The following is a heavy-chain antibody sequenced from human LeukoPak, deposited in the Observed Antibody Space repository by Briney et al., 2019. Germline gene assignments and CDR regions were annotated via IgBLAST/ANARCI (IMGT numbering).Heavy chain of an antibody. CDR1: GGSISSSNW. CDR3: AVGGVCPRGGAEALDI. Sequence: SGTLSLTCAVSGGSISSSNWWSWVRQPPGKGLEWIGEIYHSGSTNYNPSLKSRVTISVDKSKNQFSLKLSSVTAADTAVYYCAVGGVCPRGGAEALDIWGQGTMVTVSS. D-gene: IGHD3-10*01. J-gene: IGHJ3*02. CDR2: IYHSGST. V-gene: IGHV4-4*02.